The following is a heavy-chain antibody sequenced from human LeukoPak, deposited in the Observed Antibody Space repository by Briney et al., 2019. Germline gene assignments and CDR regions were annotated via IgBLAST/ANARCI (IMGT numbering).Heavy chain of an antibody. V-gene: IGHV3-7*03. CDR1: GFTFSSYW. Sequence: GGSLRLSCAASGFTFSSYWMSWVRQAPGKGLEWVANIKQDGSERYYVDSVKGRFTISRDNAKNSLYLQMNSLRAEDTAVYYCARVGSSSWYYFDYWGQGTLVTVSS. CDR2: IKQDGSER. CDR3: ARVGSSSWYYFDY. J-gene: IGHJ4*02. D-gene: IGHD6-13*01.